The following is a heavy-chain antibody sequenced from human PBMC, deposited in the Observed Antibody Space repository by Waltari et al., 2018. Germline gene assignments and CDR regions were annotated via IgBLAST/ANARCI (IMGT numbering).Heavy chain of an antibody. CDR3: GRGPHIVVVTAIDY. J-gene: IGHJ4*02. Sequence: QVQLVESGGGVVQPGRSLRLSCAASGFTFSSYGMHWVRQAPGKGLEWVAVIWYDGSNKYYADSVKGRFTMSRDNSKNTVYVQMNSLRAEDTAVYYCGRGPHIVVVTAIDYWGQGTLVTVSS. D-gene: IGHD2-21*02. CDR2: IWYDGSNK. CDR1: GFTFSSYG. V-gene: IGHV3-33*01.